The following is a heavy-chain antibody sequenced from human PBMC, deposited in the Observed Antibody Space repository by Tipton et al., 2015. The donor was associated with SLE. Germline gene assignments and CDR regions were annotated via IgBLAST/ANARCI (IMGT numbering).Heavy chain of an antibody. CDR1: GGSFSGYY. J-gene: IGHJ4*02. V-gene: IGHV4-34*01. CDR2: INHSGST. D-gene: IGHD6-13*01. CDR3: ARDRIAAAGDGDY. Sequence: TLSLTCAVYGGSFSGYYWSWIRQPPGKGLEWIGEINHSGSTYYNPSLKSRVTISVDTSKNQFSLKLSSVTAADTAVYYCARDRIAAAGDGDYWGQGTLVTVSS.